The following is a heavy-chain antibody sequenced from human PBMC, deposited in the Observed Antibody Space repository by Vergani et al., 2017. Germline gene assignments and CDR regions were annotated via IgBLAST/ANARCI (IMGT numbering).Heavy chain of an antibody. J-gene: IGHJ6*02. CDR3: ARLRLEDSGYDFGGMDV. CDR1: GYSISSGYY. Sequence: QVQLEESGPGLVKPSETLSLTCAVSGYSISSGYYWGWIRQPPGKGLEWIGSIYHCGSTYYNPSLKSRVTISVDTSKNQFSLKLSSVTAADTAVYYCARLRLEDSGYDFGGMDVWGQGTTVTVSS. V-gene: IGHV4-38-2*01. CDR2: IYHCGST. D-gene: IGHD5-12*01.